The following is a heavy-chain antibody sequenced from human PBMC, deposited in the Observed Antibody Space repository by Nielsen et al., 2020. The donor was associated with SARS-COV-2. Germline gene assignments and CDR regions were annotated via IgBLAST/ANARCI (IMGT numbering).Heavy chain of an antibody. D-gene: IGHD6-19*01. V-gene: IGHV3-7*01. Sequence: ESLKISCAASGFTFRNYWMNWVRQVPGKGLEWVANIEEDGSEKFYLDSVKGRFTISRDNAKNSLSLQMNSLRAEDTAVYYCARVSSMWLTYMDVWGQGTTVTVSS. J-gene: IGHJ6*02. CDR2: IEEDGSEK. CDR1: GFTFRNYW. CDR3: ARVSSMWLTYMDV.